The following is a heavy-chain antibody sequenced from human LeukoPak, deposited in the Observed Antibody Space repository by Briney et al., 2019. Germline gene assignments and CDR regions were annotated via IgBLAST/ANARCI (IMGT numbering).Heavy chain of an antibody. CDR2: ISGSGGST. Sequence: GGSLRLSCAASGFTFSSYAMGWVRQAPGKGLEWVSAISGSGGSTYYADSVKGRFTISRDDSKNTLYLQMNSLRAEDTAVYYCAKGDFRDYYYGMDVWGQGTTVTVSS. J-gene: IGHJ6*02. CDR3: AKGDFRDYYYGMDV. D-gene: IGHD2-21*02. V-gene: IGHV3-23*01. CDR1: GFTFSSYA.